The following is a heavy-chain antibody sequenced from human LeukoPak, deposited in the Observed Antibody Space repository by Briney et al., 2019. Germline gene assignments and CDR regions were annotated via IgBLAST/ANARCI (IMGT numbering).Heavy chain of an antibody. V-gene: IGHV3-11*04. Sequence: GGSLRLSCAASGFTFSDYCMTWIRQAPGKGLEWISDISSSASTRYYADSVKGRFTISRDNAKNSLYLQMNSLRAEDTAVYYCARGYSGFPHYYYHMDVWGRGTTVTVSS. CDR2: ISSSASTR. CDR1: GFTFSDYC. D-gene: IGHD2-21*01. J-gene: IGHJ6*03. CDR3: ARGYSGFPHYYYHMDV.